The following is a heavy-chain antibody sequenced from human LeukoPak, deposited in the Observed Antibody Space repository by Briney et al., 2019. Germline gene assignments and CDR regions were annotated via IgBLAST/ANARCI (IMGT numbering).Heavy chain of an antibody. V-gene: IGHV4-59*01. D-gene: IGHD6-19*01. J-gene: IGHJ4*02. CDR3: STAVAGTDY. CDR1: GGSLSSYY. Sequence: SETLSLTCTVSGGSLSSYYWSWIRQPPGKGLEWIGYIYYSGSTNYNPSLKSRVTISVDTSKNQFSLKLSSVTAADTAVYYCSTAVAGTDYWGQGTLVTVSS. CDR2: IYYSGST.